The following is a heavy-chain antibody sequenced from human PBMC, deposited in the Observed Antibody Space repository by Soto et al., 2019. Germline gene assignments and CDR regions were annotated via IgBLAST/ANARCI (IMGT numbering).Heavy chain of an antibody. J-gene: IGHJ3*01. Sequence: LTCAVSGGSISSSNWWSWVRQPPGKGLEWIGEIYHSGSTNYNPSLKSRVTISVDTSKNQFSLKLSSGTAADTAVYYCARDYESTAFYYDGAFDVWGQGTMVTVSS. D-gene: IGHD3-22*01. V-gene: IGHV4-4*02. CDR1: GGSISSSNW. CDR2: IYHSGST. CDR3: ARDYESTAFYYDGAFDV.